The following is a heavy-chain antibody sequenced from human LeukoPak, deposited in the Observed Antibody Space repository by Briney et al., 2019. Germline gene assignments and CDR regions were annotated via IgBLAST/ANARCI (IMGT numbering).Heavy chain of an antibody. CDR3: ARGVRWLQFTLSFDY. J-gene: IGHJ4*02. V-gene: IGHV1-2*02. CDR1: GYTFTGYY. CDR2: INPNSGGT. Sequence: ASVKVSCKASGYTFTGYYMHWMRQAPGQGLELMGWINPNSGGTNYAQKFQGRVTMTRDTSISTAYMELSRLRSDDTAVYYCARGVRWLQFTLSFDYWGQGTLVTVSS. D-gene: IGHD5-24*01.